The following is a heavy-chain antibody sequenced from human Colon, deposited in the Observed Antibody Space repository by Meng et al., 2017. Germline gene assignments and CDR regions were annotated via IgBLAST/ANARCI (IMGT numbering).Heavy chain of an antibody. Sequence: HAQLQESGPGVVKPSQTLSLTCTTSGGSINCADYYRNWFRQSPGKGLEWLGYIHSSGNTYYTPSLKSRLTMSLDTSKNQFSLRLTSVTAADTAVYYCARNPVIPDARTFDFWGQRALVTVSS. D-gene: IGHD2-2*01. CDR2: IHSSGNT. CDR3: ARNPVIPDARTFDF. CDR1: GGSINCADYY. V-gene: IGHV4-30-4*01. J-gene: IGHJ4*02.